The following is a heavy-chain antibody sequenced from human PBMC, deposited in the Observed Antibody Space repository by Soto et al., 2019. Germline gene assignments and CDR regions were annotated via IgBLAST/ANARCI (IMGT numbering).Heavy chain of an antibody. CDR3: GRGGSGYHTGRGLAGAMDV. CDR1: GYIFNGYG. J-gene: IGHJ6*02. Sequence: QIQLVQSGGEVKKPGASVNLSCKASGYIFNGYGISWVRQAPGQGLEWMGWISPYNGHTEYSQSLQGRLTVTADTSTTTVYMELRSLRSDDTGVYYCGRGGSGYHTGRGLAGAMDVWGQGTTVTVSS. CDR2: ISPYNGHT. D-gene: IGHD3-3*01. V-gene: IGHV1-18*04.